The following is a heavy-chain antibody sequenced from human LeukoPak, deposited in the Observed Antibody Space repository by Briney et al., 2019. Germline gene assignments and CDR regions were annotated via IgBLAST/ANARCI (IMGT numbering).Heavy chain of an antibody. V-gene: IGHV1-46*01. Sequence: VASVKVSCKASGYTFTSNYMHWVRQAPGQGLEWMGVIAPSSGSTSYEQKFQGRVTMTRDTSTSTLYMELSSLTSEDTAVYYCARASGSSAVPFDYWGQGTLVTVSS. CDR1: GYTFTSNY. D-gene: IGHD3-10*01. J-gene: IGHJ4*02. CDR3: ARASGSSAVPFDY. CDR2: IAPSSGST.